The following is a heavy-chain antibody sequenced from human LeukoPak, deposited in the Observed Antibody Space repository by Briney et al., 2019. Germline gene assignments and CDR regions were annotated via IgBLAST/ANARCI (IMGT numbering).Heavy chain of an antibody. CDR1: SYTFTDYA. J-gene: IGHJ4*02. CDR2: IRTYNGNT. D-gene: IGHD4-11*01. CDR3: ARALFGNYGRVSFTEFDY. Sequence: ASVKVSCKASSYTFTDYAISWVRQAPGQGLEGMGWIRTYNGNTNYAQKLQDRVIMTTDTSTSTAYLELRSLRSDDTAVYYCARALFGNYGRVSFTEFDYWGQGTLVTVSS. V-gene: IGHV1-18*01.